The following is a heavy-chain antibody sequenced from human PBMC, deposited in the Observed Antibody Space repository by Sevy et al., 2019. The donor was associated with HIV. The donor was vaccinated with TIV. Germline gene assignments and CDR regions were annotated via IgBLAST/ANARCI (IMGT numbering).Heavy chain of an antibody. V-gene: IGHV4-39*01. CDR1: GGSISSSSYY. Sequence: SETLSLTCTVSGGSISSSSYYWGWIRQPPGKGLEWIGSIYYSGSTYYNPSLKSRVTISVDTSKNQFSLKLSSVTAADTAVYYCARHVYPVRNRYSSSWNYWYFDLWGRGTLVTVSS. CDR2: IYYSGST. J-gene: IGHJ2*01. CDR3: ARHVYPVRNRYSSSWNYWYFDL. D-gene: IGHD6-13*01.